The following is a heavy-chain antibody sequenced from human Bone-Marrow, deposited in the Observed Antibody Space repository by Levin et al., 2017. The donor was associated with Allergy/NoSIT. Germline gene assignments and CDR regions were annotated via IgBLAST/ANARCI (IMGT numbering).Heavy chain of an antibody. CDR3: ARHFGGHFDY. J-gene: IGHJ4*02. Sequence: KPGGSLRLSCQTSGYTFASYWLGWVRQMPGKGPEWIGIIYPGDSDTTYSPSVRGQVSVSADKSIDTAYLQWTSLKASDTAIYYCARHFGGHFDYWGQGTQVTVSS. CDR2: IYPGDSDT. D-gene: IGHD3-16*01. CDR1: GYTFASYW. V-gene: IGHV5-51*01.